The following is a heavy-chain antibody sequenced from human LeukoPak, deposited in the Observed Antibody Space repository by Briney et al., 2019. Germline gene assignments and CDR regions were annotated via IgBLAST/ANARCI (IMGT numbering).Heavy chain of an antibody. CDR1: GYTFTSYY. CDR3: ARDGYVSSGWYSMGFDP. D-gene: IGHD6-19*01. V-gene: IGHV1-46*01. CDR2: INPSGGCT. J-gene: IGHJ5*02. Sequence: GASVKVSCRASGYTFTSYYMHWVRQAPGQGLEWMGIINPSGGCTSYAQKFQGRVTMTRDTSTSTVYMELSSLRSEDTAVYYCARDGYVSSGWYSMGFDPWGQGTLVTVSS.